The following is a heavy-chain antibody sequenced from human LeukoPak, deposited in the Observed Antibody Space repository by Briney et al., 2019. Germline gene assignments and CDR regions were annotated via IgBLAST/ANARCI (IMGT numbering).Heavy chain of an antibody. CDR2: INPNSGGT. J-gene: IGHJ4*02. D-gene: IGHD5-12*01. Sequence: ASVKVSCKASGYTFTGYYMHWVRQAPGQGLEWMGWINPNSGGTNYAQKFQGRVTMTRDTSISTAYMELSGLRSDDTAVCYCARVRSSGYDEVPLDYWGQGTLVTVSS. V-gene: IGHV1-2*02. CDR1: GYTFTGYY. CDR3: ARVRSSGYDEVPLDY.